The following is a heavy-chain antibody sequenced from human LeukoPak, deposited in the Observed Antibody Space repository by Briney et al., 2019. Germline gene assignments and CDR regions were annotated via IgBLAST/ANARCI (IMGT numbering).Heavy chain of an antibody. V-gene: IGHV3-49*03. CDR1: GFNFGDYA. Sequence: GGSLRLSCTASGFNFGDYAMSWFRQAPGKGLEWVGFIRSKAYGGPTDYAASVKGRFSISRDDSKSIAYLQINSLKTEDTAVYYCTRDLLSSTLSYFYYWGQGTLVTVSS. CDR3: TRDLLSSTLSYFYY. D-gene: IGHD3-10*01. J-gene: IGHJ4*02. CDR2: IRSKAYGGPT.